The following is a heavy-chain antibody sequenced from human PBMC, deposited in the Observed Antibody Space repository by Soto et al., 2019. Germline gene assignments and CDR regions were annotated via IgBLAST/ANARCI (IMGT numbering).Heavy chain of an antibody. CDR3: ARRYGYYFDY. V-gene: IGHV4-30-2*01. Sequence: PSETLSLTCAVSGGSISSGGYSWSWIRQPPGKGLEWIGYIYHSGSTYYNPSLKSRVTISVDTSKNQLSLKLSSVTAADTAVYYCARRYGYYFDYWGQGTLVTVS. J-gene: IGHJ4*02. CDR1: GGSISSGGYS. CDR2: IYHSGST. D-gene: IGHD3-9*01.